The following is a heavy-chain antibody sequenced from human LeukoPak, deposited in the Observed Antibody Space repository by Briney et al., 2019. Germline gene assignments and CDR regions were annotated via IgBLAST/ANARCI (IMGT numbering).Heavy chain of an antibody. J-gene: IGHJ6*03. D-gene: IGHD3-10*01. CDR2: INPNSGGT. CDR1: GYTFTGYY. Sequence: GASVKVSCKASGYTFTGYYMHWVRQAPGQGLEWMGWINPNSGGTNYAQKFQGRVTMTRDTSISTAYMELRSLRSDDTAVYYCARGRVVRYYYYYYMDVWGKGTTVTVSS. CDR3: ARGRVVRYYYYYYMDV. V-gene: IGHV1-2*02.